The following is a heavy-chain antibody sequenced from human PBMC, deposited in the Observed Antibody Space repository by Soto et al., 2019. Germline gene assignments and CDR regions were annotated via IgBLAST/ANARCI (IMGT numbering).Heavy chain of an antibody. J-gene: IGHJ5*02. CDR3: ARDAYHHGGHNWLET. D-gene: IGHD2-2*01. Sequence: PSTTXSLTGTVAVCSITNYYLISIRHPAGKGLEWIGRMYTKERTNYNLSFKSRVTMSVDASKNQFSLKLNAVTAADTAVYHCARDAYHHGGHNWLETWGQGALVNV. CDR1: VCSITNYY. CDR2: MYTKERT. V-gene: IGHV4-4*07.